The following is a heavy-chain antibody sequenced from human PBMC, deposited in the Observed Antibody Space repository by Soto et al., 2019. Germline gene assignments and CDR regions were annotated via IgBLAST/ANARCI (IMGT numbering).Heavy chain of an antibody. CDR3: ASGPDYIWGSYRALNTYYFDY. CDR2: ISSSGSTI. V-gene: IGHV3-11*01. D-gene: IGHD3-16*01. Sequence: GGSLRLSCAASGFTFSDYYMSWIRQAPGKGLEWGSYISSSGSTIYYADSVKGRFTISRDNAKNSLYLQMNSLRAEDTAVYYCASGPDYIWGSYRALNTYYFDYWGQGTLVTVSS. J-gene: IGHJ4*02. CDR1: GFTFSDYY.